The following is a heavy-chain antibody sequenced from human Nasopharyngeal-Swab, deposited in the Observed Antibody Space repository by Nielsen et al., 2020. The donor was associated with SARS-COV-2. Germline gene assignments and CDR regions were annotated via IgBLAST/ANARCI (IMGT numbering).Heavy chain of an antibody. Sequence: GGSLRLSCAASGFTFSDYYMSWIRQVPGKGLEWVSYISSSSSYTNYADSVKGRFTISRDNAKNSLYLQMNSLRAEDTAVYYCARCIAVAVPDAFDIWGQGTMVTVSS. J-gene: IGHJ3*02. D-gene: IGHD6-19*01. CDR2: ISSSSSYT. CDR1: GFTFSDYY. V-gene: IGHV3-11*06. CDR3: ARCIAVAVPDAFDI.